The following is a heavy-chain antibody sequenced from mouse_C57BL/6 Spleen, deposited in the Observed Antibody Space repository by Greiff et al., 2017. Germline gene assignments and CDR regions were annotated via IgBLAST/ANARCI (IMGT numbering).Heavy chain of an antibody. V-gene: IGHV5-9*01. Sequence: EVQRVESGGGLVKPGGSLKLSCAASGFTFSSYTMSWVRQTPEKRLEWVATISGGGGNTYYPDSVKGRFTISRDNAKNTLYLQMSSLRSGDTAFYYGTRLDGYYWYFDVWGTGTTVTVSS. J-gene: IGHJ1*03. CDR1: GFTFSSYT. CDR3: TRLDGYYWYFDV. D-gene: IGHD2-3*01. CDR2: ISGGGGNT.